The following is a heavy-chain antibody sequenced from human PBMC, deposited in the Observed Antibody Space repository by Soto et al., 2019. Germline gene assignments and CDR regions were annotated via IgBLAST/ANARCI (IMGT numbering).Heavy chain of an antibody. D-gene: IGHD3-22*01. V-gene: IGHV3-33*01. CDR1: GFTFSSYG. CDR3: ARETGSLDYYDSSCYYVLNRLNGMYV. CDR2: IWYDGSNK. Sequence: GGSLRLSCAASGFTFSSYGMHWVRQAPGKGLEWVAVIWYDGSNKYYADSVKGRFTISRDNSKNTLYLQMNSLRAEDTAVYYCARETGSLDYYDSSCYYVLNRLNGMYVWGQGSTVTVS. J-gene: IGHJ6*02.